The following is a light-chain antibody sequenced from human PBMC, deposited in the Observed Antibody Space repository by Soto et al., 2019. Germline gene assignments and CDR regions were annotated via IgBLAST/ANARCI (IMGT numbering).Light chain of an antibody. CDR3: HHSDNSPPIT. V-gene: IGKV3-15*01. J-gene: IGKJ5*01. CDR1: QRVACH. Sequence: ELRMTPSAATLSVSAGDRASRCCRASQRVACHLACYHQKPGQSPRLLIYAASTRASGIPARFSACGSGTEFTRTISSLQSEYFAGYSCHHSDNSPPITFGQGTLLEI. CDR2: AAS.